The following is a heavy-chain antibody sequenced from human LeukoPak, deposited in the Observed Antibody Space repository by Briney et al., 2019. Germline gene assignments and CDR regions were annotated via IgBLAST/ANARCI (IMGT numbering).Heavy chain of an antibody. V-gene: IGHV4-31*03. D-gene: IGHD3-10*01. Sequence: SETLSLTCTVSGDSINSGGYYWSWIRQHPGKGLEWIGFIYYTGYTYSNPSLKSRFAISVDTSKNQFSLKLSSVTAADTAVYYCAREMITMVRGVKNYFDYWGQGTLVTVSS. CDR2: IYYTGYT. CDR1: GDSINSGGYY. J-gene: IGHJ4*02. CDR3: AREMITMVRGVKNYFDY.